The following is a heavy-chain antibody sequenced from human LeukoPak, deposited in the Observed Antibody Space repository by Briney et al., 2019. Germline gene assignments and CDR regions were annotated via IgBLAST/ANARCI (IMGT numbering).Heavy chain of an antibody. J-gene: IGHJ4*02. CDR2: IYYSGST. CDR1: GGSIRTYY. Sequence: SETLSLTCTVSGGSIRTYYWSWIRQPPGKGLEWIGYIYYSGSTYYNPSLKSRVTISVDTSKNQFSWKLSSVTAADTAVYYCARGGSSYYDGTEIDYWGQGTLVTVSS. V-gene: IGHV4-59*08. D-gene: IGHD3-22*01. CDR3: ARGGSSYYDGTEIDY.